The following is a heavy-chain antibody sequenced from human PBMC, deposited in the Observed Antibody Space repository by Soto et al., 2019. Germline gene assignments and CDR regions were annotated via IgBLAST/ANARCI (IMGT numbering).Heavy chain of an antibody. Sequence: PGGSLRLSCAASGFTFEDHGLSWVRQAPGKGLEWVAGINWNGGSTVYAASVKGRFTISRDNAKNSPFLEVNSLRVEDTALYFCARVPLLADYFDSWGQGTLVTVSS. CDR3: ARVPLLADYFDS. CDR1: GFTFEDHG. J-gene: IGHJ4*02. V-gene: IGHV3-20*04. CDR2: INWNGGST.